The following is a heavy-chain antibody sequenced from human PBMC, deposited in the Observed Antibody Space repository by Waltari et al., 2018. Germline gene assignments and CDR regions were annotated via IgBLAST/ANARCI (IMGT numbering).Heavy chain of an antibody. Sequence: QVQLQESGPGLVKPSETLSLTCAVSGYSISSGYYWGWNRQPPGKGLEWIGSIYHSGSTYYNPSLKSRVTISVDTSKNQFSLKLSSVTAADTAVYYCAREGSTYSSSWSSEIGYWGQGTLVTVSS. D-gene: IGHD6-13*01. CDR2: IYHSGST. J-gene: IGHJ4*02. V-gene: IGHV4-38-2*02. CDR1: GYSISSGYY. CDR3: AREGSTYSSSWSSEIGY.